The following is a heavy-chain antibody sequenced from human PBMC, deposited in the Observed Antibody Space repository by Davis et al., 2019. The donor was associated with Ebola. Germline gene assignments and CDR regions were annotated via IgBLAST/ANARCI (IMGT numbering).Heavy chain of an antibody. V-gene: IGHV1-69*02. D-gene: IGHD5-24*01. Sequence: AASVTVSCKASGGTFSSYTISWVRLAPGQGLEWMGRIIPMFGIANYAQKFQGRVTITADISTTAYMELSSLRSEDTAVYYCARARDMATIGDYAMDVWGQGTTVTVSS. J-gene: IGHJ6*02. CDR3: ARARDMATIGDYAMDV. CDR2: IIPMFGIA. CDR1: GGTFSSYT.